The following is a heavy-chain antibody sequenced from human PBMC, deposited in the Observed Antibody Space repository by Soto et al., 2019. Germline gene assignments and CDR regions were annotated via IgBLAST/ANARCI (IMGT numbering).Heavy chain of an antibody. CDR2: IYAGGDT. CDR1: GFTVSSSY. D-gene: IGHD2-15*01. V-gene: IGHV3-66*01. Sequence: EVQEVESGGGLAQPGGSLRLSCAASGFTVSSSYMSWVRQAPGKRLEWVSVIYAGGDTFYADSVKGRFTISRDNSENTLYLQMNSLRVEHTAVYHCALHCPGGNCSGYWGQGTLVTVSS. CDR3: ALHCPGGNCSGY. J-gene: IGHJ4*02.